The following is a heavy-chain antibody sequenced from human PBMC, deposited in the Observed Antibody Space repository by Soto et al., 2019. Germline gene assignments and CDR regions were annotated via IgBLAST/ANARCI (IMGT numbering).Heavy chain of an antibody. Sequence: PGWSLRLSCASSVSSFPKYPMHWVRQTPDKGLEWLAVISHDGVTKNSADSVKGRFSVSRDNSRNRLYLEMNSLRTEDTAMYYCVRGGYSSSWERLDPWGQGTLVTVSS. J-gene: IGHJ5*02. CDR2: ISHDGVTK. CDR3: VRGGYSSSWERLDP. CDR1: VSSFPKYP. D-gene: IGHD4-4*01. V-gene: IGHV3-30-3*01.